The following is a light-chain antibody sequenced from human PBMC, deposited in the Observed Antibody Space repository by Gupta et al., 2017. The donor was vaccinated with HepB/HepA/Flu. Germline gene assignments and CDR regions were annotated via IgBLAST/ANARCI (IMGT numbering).Light chain of an antibody. CDR2: AAF. J-gene: IGKJ4*01. CDR1: QGISDG. CDR3: LQDKNYPPT. Sequence: DIQMTQSPSSLSASIGDRVIITCRASQGISDGLGWYQQKPGKAPKRLIFAAFVLQSGVPARFSGSGSGTEFTLTISSLQPEDFATYYCLQDKNYPPTFGGGTKVE. V-gene: IGKV1-17*01.